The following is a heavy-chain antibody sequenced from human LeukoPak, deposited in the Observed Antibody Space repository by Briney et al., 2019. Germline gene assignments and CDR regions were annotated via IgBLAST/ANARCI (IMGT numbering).Heavy chain of an antibody. CDR1: GDSISSSTYY. Sequence: PSQTLSLTCTVSGDSISSSTYYWSWIRQPPGKGLEWIGNIYFTGNTYYNPSLKSRVTISVDTSKNQFSLKLSSVTAADTAVYYCARDMGKYYYYMDVWGKGTTVTVSS. V-gene: IGHV4-39*07. D-gene: IGHD7-27*01. J-gene: IGHJ6*03. CDR2: IYFTGNT. CDR3: ARDMGKYYYYMDV.